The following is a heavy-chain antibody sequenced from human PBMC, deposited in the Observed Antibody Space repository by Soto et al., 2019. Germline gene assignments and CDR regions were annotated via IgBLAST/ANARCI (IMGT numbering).Heavy chain of an antibody. CDR1: GYTFTSYG. CDR2: ISAYNGNT. D-gene: IGHD3-3*01. Sequence: GSSVKVSCKASGYTFTSYGISWVRQAPGQGLEWMGWISAYNGNTNYAQKFQDRVTMTTDTSTRTAYMELRSLRSDDTAVYYCARDTSECWIGPNTDAFDIWGQAKRVT. V-gene: IGHV1-18*04. CDR3: ARDTSECWIGPNTDAFDI. J-gene: IGHJ3*02.